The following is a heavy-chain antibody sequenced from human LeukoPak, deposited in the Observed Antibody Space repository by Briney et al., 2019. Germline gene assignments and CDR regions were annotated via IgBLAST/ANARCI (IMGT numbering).Heavy chain of an antibody. V-gene: IGHV3-48*03. Sequence: GGSLRLSCEASGLIFSAHDLNWLRQAPGKGLEWVSHISRGGTHIQYTDSVKGRFTISRDDAKNSLNLQMNSLRVEDTAVYYCLTNEWVGESLYIYWGQGIQVTVSS. CDR2: ISRGGTHI. CDR1: GLIFSAHD. J-gene: IGHJ4*02. D-gene: IGHD3-10*01. CDR3: LTNEWVGESLYIY.